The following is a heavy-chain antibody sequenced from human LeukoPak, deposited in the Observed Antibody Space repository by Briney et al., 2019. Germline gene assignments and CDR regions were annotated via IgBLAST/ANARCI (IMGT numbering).Heavy chain of an antibody. CDR1: GGSISSYY. Sequence: SETLSLTCTVSGGSISSYYWSWIRQPPGKGLEWIGYIYYSGSTNYNPSLKSRVTISVDTSKNQFSLKLSSVTAADTAVYYCARVRGAAAGSGDAFDIWGQGTMVTVSS. CDR2: IYYSGST. J-gene: IGHJ3*02. V-gene: IGHV4-59*01. CDR3: ARVRGAAAGSGDAFDI. D-gene: IGHD6-13*01.